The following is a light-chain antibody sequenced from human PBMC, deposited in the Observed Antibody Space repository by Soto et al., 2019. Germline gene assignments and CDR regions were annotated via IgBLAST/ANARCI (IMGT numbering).Light chain of an antibody. CDR2: GNS. V-gene: IGLV1-40*01. CDR1: SSNIGAVYD. CDR3: QSYDSSLSGAWV. Sequence: QSVLTQPPSVSGAPGQMVTISCTGSSSNIGAVYDVHWYQQLPGTAPKLLIYGNSNRPSGVPDRFSGSKSGTSASLAITGLQAEDEADYYCQSYDSSLSGAWVFGGGTKLTVL. J-gene: IGLJ3*02.